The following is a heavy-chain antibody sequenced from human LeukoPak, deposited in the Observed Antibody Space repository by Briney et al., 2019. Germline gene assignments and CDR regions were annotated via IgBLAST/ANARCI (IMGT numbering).Heavy chain of an antibody. V-gene: IGHV4-59*08. CDR2: IYYSGST. CDR1: GGSINSYY. J-gene: IGHJ4*02. D-gene: IGHD2-2*01. CDR3: ARRYCSSTSCHQDY. Sequence: SETLSLTCTVSGGSINSYYWSWIRQPPGKGLEWIGYIYYSGSTNYNPSLKSRVTISVHMSKNQFSLKLSSVTAADTAVYYCARRYCSSTSCHQDYWGQGTLVTVSS.